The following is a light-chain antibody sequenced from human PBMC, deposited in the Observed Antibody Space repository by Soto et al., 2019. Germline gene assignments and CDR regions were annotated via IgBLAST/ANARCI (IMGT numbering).Light chain of an antibody. Sequence: DIQMTQSPSTVSASVGDSVTITCRASQSITTWLAWYQQRPGKAPKLLIYDVSSLQSGVPSRFSGSGFGTEFTLTISSLQPDDFATYYCQHYKMYSPWTFGQGTNVDIK. J-gene: IGKJ1*01. CDR1: QSITTW. V-gene: IGKV1-5*01. CDR2: DVS. CDR3: QHYKMYSPWT.